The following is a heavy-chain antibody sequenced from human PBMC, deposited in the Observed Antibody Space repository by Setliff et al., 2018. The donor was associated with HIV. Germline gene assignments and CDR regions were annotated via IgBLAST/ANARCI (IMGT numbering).Heavy chain of an antibody. CDR3: ARGRAIFGVVKPYFDY. V-gene: IGHV3-11*05. Sequence: NPSETLSLTCTVTGGSISSGGFYWTWIRQAPGKGLEWVSYISFGYDYTNYADSVNGRFTISRDNAENSLYLQMNSLRVEDTAVYYCARGRAIFGVVKPYFDYWGQGTLVTVSS. CDR2: ISFGYDYT. D-gene: IGHD3-3*01. CDR1: GGSISSGGFY. J-gene: IGHJ4*02.